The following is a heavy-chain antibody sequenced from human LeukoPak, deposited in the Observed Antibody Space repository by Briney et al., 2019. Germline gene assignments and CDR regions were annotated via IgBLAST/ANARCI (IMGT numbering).Heavy chain of an antibody. CDR3: ARLGGSSWLFPFDY. Sequence: SETLSLTCTVSGGSISSGDYYWSWIRQPPGKGLEWIGYIYYSGSTNYNPSLKSRVTISVDTSKNQFSLKLSSVTAADTAVYYCARLGGSSWLFPFDYWGQGTLVTVSS. D-gene: IGHD6-13*01. V-gene: IGHV4-30-4*08. J-gene: IGHJ4*02. CDR1: GGSISSGDYY. CDR2: IYYSGST.